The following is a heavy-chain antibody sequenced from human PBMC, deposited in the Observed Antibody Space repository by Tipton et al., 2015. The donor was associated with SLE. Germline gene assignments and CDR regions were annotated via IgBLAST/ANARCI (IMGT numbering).Heavy chain of an antibody. D-gene: IGHD2-21*02. Sequence: LRLSCTVSGGSIGTHYWSWIRQSAVKGLEYIGRIYAGGTTNYHPPLKSRVTMSVDTSKHQFSLTLRSVTAADTAIYYCARGLQAFCGGDCPFDLWGQGTLLTVSS. CDR2: IYAGGTT. J-gene: IGHJ5*02. CDR3: ARGLQAFCGGDCPFDL. V-gene: IGHV4-4*07. CDR1: GGSIGTHY.